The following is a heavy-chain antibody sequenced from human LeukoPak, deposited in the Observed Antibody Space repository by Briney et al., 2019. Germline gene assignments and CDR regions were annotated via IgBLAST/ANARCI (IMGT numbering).Heavy chain of an antibody. V-gene: IGHV3-23*01. Sequence: PGGSLRLSCAASGFTFSNFAMTWVRQAPGKGLEWVSSIVGSSSTYYADSLKGRFTISRDNSKNTVYLQMNSLRDEDTAVYYCAEVCSIAVAGSMDYWGQGTLVTVSS. J-gene: IGHJ4*02. CDR1: GFTFSNFA. CDR2: IVGSSST. D-gene: IGHD6-19*01. CDR3: AEVCSIAVAGSMDY.